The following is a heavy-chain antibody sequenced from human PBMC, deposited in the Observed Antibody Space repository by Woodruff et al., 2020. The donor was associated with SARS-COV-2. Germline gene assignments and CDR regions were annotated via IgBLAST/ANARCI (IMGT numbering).Heavy chain of an antibody. Sequence: GKGLEWVGRIKSKTDGGTTDYAAPLKGRFTISREDSKNTLYLQMNSLKTEDTAVYYCTTEGSREDTGEFDYWGQGTLVT. CDR2: IKSKTDGGTT. CDR3: TTEGSREDTGEFDY. V-gene: IGHV3-15*07. J-gene: IGHJ4*02. D-gene: IGHD1-26*01.